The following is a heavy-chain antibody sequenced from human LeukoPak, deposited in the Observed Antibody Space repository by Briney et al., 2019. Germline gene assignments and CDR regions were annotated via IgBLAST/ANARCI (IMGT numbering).Heavy chain of an antibody. CDR3: ARGLAYCGGDCYSEYFQH. V-gene: IGHV3-30*04. CDR1: GFTFSSYA. CDR2: ISYDGSNK. Sequence: GRSLRLSCAASGFTFSSYAMHWVRQAPGKGLEWVAVISYDGSNKYYADSVKGRFTISRDNSKNTLYLQMNSLRAEDTAVYYCARGLAYCGGDCYSEYFQHCGQGTLVTVSS. D-gene: IGHD2-21*02. J-gene: IGHJ1*01.